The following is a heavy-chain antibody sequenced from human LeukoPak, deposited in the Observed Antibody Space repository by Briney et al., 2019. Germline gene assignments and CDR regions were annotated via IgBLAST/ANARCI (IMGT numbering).Heavy chain of an antibody. CDR3: ARVWGRWMNAFDI. CDR2: IYSGGST. V-gene: IGHV3-53*01. CDR1: GFTVSSNY. J-gene: IGHJ3*02. D-gene: IGHD3-16*01. Sequence: GGSLRLSCAATGFTVSSNYMSWVRQAPGKGLEWVSVIYSGGSTYYADSVKGRFTISRDNSKNTLYLQMNSLRAEDTAVYYCARVWGRWMNAFDIWGQGTMVTVSS.